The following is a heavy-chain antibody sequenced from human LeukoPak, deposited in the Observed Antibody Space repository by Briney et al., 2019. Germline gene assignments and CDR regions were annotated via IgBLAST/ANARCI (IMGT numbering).Heavy chain of an antibody. V-gene: IGHV1-69*13. CDR1: GGTFSSYA. Sequence: SVKVSCKASGGTFSSYAISWVRQAPGQGLEWMGGIIPIFGTANYAQKFQGRVTITADESTSTAYMELSSLRSEDTAVYYWARVIGSDWYNWFDPWGQGTLVTVSS. D-gene: IGHD6-19*01. CDR3: ARVIGSDWYNWFDP. CDR2: IIPIFGTA. J-gene: IGHJ5*02.